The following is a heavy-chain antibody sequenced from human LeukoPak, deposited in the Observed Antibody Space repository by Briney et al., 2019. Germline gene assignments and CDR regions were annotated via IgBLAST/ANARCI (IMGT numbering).Heavy chain of an antibody. J-gene: IGHJ5*02. CDR1: GFTFSSYG. D-gene: IGHD2-21*02. CDR3: AKDTPCGGDCYSPWFDP. Sequence: GGSLRLSCAASGFTFSSYGMHWVRQAPGKGLEWVAVISYDGSNKYYAGSVKGRFTISRDNSKNTLYLQMNSLRAEDTAVYYCAKDTPCGGDCYSPWFDPWGRGTLVTVSS. CDR2: ISYDGSNK. V-gene: IGHV3-30*18.